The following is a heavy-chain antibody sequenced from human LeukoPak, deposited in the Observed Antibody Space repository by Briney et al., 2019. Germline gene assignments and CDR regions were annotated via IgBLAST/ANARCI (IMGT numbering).Heavy chain of an antibody. J-gene: IGHJ3*02. V-gene: IGHV4-4*07. CDR1: GGSISNYY. CDR2: MYTSGNT. D-gene: IGHD3-10*01. Sequence: SETLSLTYTVSGGSISNYYWTWIRQPAGKGLEWIGRMYTSGNTLYNPSLKTRVTMSIDTPKNQFSLKLTSVTAADTAVYYCARQELAYGSGKGTFDIWGQGTMVTVSS. CDR3: ARQELAYGSGKGTFDI.